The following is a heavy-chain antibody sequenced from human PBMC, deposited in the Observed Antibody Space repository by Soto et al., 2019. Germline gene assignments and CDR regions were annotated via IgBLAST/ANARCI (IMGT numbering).Heavy chain of an antibody. CDR2: ISGSGGST. CDR1: GFTFSSYA. Sequence: GXSLRLSCAASGFTFSSYAMSWFRQAPVKGLEWVSAISGSGGSTYYADSVKGRFTISRDNSKNTLYLQMNSLRAEDTAVYYCAKDLGSSSNFDYWGQGTLVTVSS. D-gene: IGHD6-6*01. V-gene: IGHV3-23*01. J-gene: IGHJ4*02. CDR3: AKDLGSSSNFDY.